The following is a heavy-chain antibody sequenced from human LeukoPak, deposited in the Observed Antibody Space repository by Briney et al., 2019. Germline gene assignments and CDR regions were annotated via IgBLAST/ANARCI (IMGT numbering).Heavy chain of an antibody. CDR3: ATNTGTVFDY. CDR1: GDFITASY. D-gene: IGHD7-27*01. Sequence: SGTLSLTCTVSGDFITASYWSWIRQPPGKGLEWIGYVYYSGSTEYNPSLRSRVTISLEMSKHQFSLNVTSVTAADTAVYYCATNTGTVFDYWGQGALVTVSS. CDR2: VYYSGST. V-gene: IGHV4-59*01. J-gene: IGHJ4*02.